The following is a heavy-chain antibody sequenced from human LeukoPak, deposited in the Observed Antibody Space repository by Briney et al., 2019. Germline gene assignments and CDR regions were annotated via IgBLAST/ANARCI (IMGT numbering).Heavy chain of an antibody. V-gene: IGHV3-7*01. J-gene: IGHJ4*02. CDR1: GFTFSSYS. Sequence: PGGSLRLSCAASGFTFSSYSMNWVRQAPGKGLEWVANIKQDGSEKYYVDSVKGRFTISRDNAKNSLYLQMNSLRAEDTAVYYCARDSSYYDSSGYSDYWGQGTLVTVSS. CDR2: IKQDGSEK. CDR3: ARDSSYYDSSGYSDY. D-gene: IGHD3-22*01.